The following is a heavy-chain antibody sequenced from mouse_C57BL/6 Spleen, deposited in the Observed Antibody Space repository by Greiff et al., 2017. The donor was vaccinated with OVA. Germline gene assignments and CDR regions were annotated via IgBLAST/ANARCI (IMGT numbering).Heavy chain of an antibody. CDR2: IYPGDGDT. D-gene: IGHD2-4*01. V-gene: IGHV1-82*01. CDR1: GYAFSSSW. Sequence: QVQLKQSGPELVKPGASVKISCKASGYAFSSSWMNWVKQRPGKGLEWIGRIYPGDGDTNYNGKFKDKGTLTADKSSSTANMQLSSLTSEDSAVYFCARDIYYDYDWFAYWGQGTLVTVSA. J-gene: IGHJ3*01. CDR3: ARDIYYDYDWFAY.